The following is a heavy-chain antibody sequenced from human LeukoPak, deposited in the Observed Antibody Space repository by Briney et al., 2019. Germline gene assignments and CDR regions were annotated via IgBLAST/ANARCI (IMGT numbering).Heavy chain of an antibody. CDR3: AKDYKSGDGYWDFDH. Sequence: GGSLRLSCAASGFTFSPYAMSWVRQAPGKGLEWVAGIPAGGDTYYADSVKGRFTISRDNSKNTVDLQMNSLRVEDTAIYYCAKDYKSGDGYWDFDHWGQGILVTVSS. V-gene: IGHV3-23*01. CDR1: GFTFSPYA. CDR2: IPAGGDT. D-gene: IGHD5-24*01. J-gene: IGHJ4*02.